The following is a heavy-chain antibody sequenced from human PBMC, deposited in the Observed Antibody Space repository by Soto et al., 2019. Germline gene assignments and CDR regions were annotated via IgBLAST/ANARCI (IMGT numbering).Heavy chain of an antibody. CDR3: ARHSKYYYDSSGYYSNWFDP. CDR2: IYGSGST. D-gene: IGHD3-22*01. Sequence: PSETLSLTCTVSGGSITSGGYYWSWIRQHPGKGLEWLGYIYGSGSTFYNPSLKSRITLSVDTSKNQFSLKLSSVTAADTAVYYCARHSKYYYDSSGYYSNWFDPWGQGTLVTVSS. CDR1: GGSITSGGYY. J-gene: IGHJ5*02. V-gene: IGHV4-30-4*01.